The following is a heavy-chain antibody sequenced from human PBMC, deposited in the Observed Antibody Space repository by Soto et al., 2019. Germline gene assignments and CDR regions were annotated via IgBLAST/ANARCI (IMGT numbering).Heavy chain of an antibody. CDR2: ISYDGSNK. Sequence: QVQLVESGGGVVQPGRSLRLSCAASGFTFSSYGMHWVRQAPGKGLEWVTVISYDGSNKYYADSVKGRFIISRDNSKNTLYLQMNSLRAEDTAVYFCAKDGSVGYGLYYFDYWGQGTLVTVSS. J-gene: IGHJ4*02. V-gene: IGHV3-30*18. D-gene: IGHD5-18*01. CDR1: GFTFSSYG. CDR3: AKDGSVGYGLYYFDY.